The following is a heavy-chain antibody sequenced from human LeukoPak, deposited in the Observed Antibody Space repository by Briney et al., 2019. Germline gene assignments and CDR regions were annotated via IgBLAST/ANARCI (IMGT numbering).Heavy chain of an antibody. Sequence: PSETLSLTCTVSGGSISSGGYYWSWIRQHPGKGLEWIGYIYYSGSTYYSPPLKSRVTISVDTSKNQFSLKLSSVTAADTAVYYCARVASSGYDFWTYFDYWGQGTLVTVSS. CDR2: IYYSGST. J-gene: IGHJ4*02. V-gene: IGHV4-31*03. CDR3: ARVASSGYDFWTYFDY. D-gene: IGHD5-12*01. CDR1: GGSISSGGYY.